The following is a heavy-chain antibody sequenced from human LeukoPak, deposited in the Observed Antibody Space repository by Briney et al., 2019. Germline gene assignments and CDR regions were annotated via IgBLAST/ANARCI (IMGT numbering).Heavy chain of an antibody. CDR1: GYTFTSYY. CDR2: INPSDGST. V-gene: IGHV1-46*01. J-gene: IGHJ6*03. Sequence: ASVKVSRKASGYTFTSYYMHWVRQAPGQGLEWMGIINPSDGSTSYAQKFQGRVTMTRDTSTSTVYMELSSLRSEDTAVYYCTRDRYSSSSVNFYFMDVWGKGTTVTVSS. D-gene: IGHD6-6*01. CDR3: TRDRYSSSSVNFYFMDV.